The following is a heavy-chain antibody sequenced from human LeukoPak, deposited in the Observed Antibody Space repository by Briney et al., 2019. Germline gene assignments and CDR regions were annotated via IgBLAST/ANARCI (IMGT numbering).Heavy chain of an antibody. Sequence: GGSLRLSCAASGFTFSSYGVHWVRQAPGKGLEWVAVIWYDGSNKYYADSVKGRFTISRDNSKNTLYLQMNGLRAEDTAVYYCAKDMGPYSYALDYWGQGTLVTVSS. J-gene: IGHJ4*02. CDR1: GFTFSSYG. V-gene: IGHV3-33*06. CDR3: AKDMGPYSYALDY. D-gene: IGHD5-18*01. CDR2: IWYDGSNK.